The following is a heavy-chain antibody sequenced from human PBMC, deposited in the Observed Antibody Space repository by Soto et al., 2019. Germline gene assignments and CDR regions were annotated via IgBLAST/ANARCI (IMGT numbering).Heavy chain of an antibody. Sequence: PSETLSLTCTVSGGSISSYYWSWIRQPPGKGLEWIGYIYYSGSTNYNPSLKSRVTISVDTSKNQFSLKLSSVTAADTAVYYCARAPLNIAVAGYFDYWGQGTLVTVSS. CDR2: IYYSGST. D-gene: IGHD6-19*01. V-gene: IGHV4-59*01. CDR3: ARAPLNIAVAGYFDY. J-gene: IGHJ4*02. CDR1: GGSISSYY.